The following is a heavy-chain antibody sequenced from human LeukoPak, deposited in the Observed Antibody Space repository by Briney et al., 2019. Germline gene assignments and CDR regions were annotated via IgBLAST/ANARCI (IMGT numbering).Heavy chain of an antibody. CDR2: IYYSGST. J-gene: IGHJ3*02. CDR3: AAVNDSDAFDI. Sequence: SETLSLTXTVSGGSIXXXXXXXIRQPPGKXLEWIGYIYYSGSTNXXXSLKSRVTISVXXSKNQFSLKLSSVTAADTAVYYCAAVNDSDAFDIWGQGTMVTVSS. V-gene: IGHV4-59*01. CDR1: GGSIXXXX. D-gene: IGHD1-1*01.